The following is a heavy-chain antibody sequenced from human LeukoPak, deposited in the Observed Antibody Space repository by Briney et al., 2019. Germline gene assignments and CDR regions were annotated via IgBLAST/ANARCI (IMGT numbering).Heavy chain of an antibody. CDR2: ISGSGGRT. D-gene: IGHD6-19*01. V-gene: IGHV3-23*01. CDR3: AKTGVAVAGTFEDPYFDY. Sequence: PGRSLRLSCAASGFTFSSYVMNCVRQPPGKGLEGLSCISGSGGRTYYTDSVKGRFTISRDNSNDTLFLQMNSLRAEDTAVYYCAKTGVAVAGTFEDPYFDYWGQGTLVTVSS. J-gene: IGHJ4*02. CDR1: GFTFSSYV.